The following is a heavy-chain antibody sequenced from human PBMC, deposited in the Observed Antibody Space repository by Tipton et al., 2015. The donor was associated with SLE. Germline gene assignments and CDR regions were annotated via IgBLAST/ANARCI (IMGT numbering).Heavy chain of an antibody. CDR3: ARKEIQSWFDP. Sequence: TLSLTCTVSGGSISSLYWSWIRQPPGKGLEWIGYIYYSGSTNYNPALKSRVTISVDTSKNQFSLKLSSVTAADTAVYYCARKEIQSWFDPWGQGTLVTVSS. V-gene: IGHV4-59*11. CDR1: GGSISSLY. CDR2: IYYSGST. D-gene: IGHD5-18*01. J-gene: IGHJ5*02.